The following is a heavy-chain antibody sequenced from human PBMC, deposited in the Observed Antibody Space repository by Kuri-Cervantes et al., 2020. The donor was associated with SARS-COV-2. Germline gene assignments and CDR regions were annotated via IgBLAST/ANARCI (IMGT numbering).Heavy chain of an antibody. CDR3: ASLDGTSWHDY. Sequence: GESLKISCAASGFTFSSYSMNWVRQAPGKGLEWVSSISSSSSYIYYADSVKGRFTISRDNAKNSLYLQMNSLRAEDTAVYYCASLDGTSWHDYWGQGTLVTVSS. D-gene: IGHD2-2*01. CDR1: GFTFSSYS. J-gene: IGHJ4*02. CDR2: ISSSSSYI. V-gene: IGHV3-21*01.